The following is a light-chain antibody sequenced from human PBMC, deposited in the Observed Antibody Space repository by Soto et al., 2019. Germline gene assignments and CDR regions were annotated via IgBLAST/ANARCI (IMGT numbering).Light chain of an antibody. J-gene: IGKJ5*01. CDR1: QIVSSSY. CDR3: QKYDSSPIT. Sequence: EIVLTQSPVTLSFSPLDRSTRSCRASQIVSSSYLAWYQQKPGQAHSLLIYGESRRDTGIQDRFSGSGSGTDFNLTISRLEHEDFAVYYCQKYDSSPITLGQGTRLEIK. CDR2: GES. V-gene: IGKV3-20*01.